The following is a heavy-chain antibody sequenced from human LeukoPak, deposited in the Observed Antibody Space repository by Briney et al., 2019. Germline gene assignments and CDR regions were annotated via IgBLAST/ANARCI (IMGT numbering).Heavy chain of an antibody. D-gene: IGHD6-13*01. V-gene: IGHV4-59*08. CDR1: GGSISSYY. CDR3: AAQYSSSWYNWFDP. Sequence: SETLSLTCTVSGGSISSYYWSWIRQPPGKGLEWIGYIYYSGGTNYNPSLKSRVTISVDTSKNQFSLKLSSVTAADTAVYYCAAQYSSSWYNWFDPWGQGTLVTVSS. J-gene: IGHJ5*02. CDR2: IYYSGGT.